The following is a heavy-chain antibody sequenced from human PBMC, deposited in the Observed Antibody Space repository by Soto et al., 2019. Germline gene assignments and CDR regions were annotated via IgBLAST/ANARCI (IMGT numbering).Heavy chain of an antibody. J-gene: IGHJ5*02. CDR2: IFYSGSP. D-gene: IGHD5-18*01. CDR3: AKDSGYNYGYFRWFDP. V-gene: IGHV4-59*01. CDR1: GGSISNYY. Sequence: QVHLQESGPRLVKPSETLSLTCTVSGGSISNYYWSWIRQPPGRGLEWIGHIFYSGSPNYNPALKSRVTISVDTSKSQFSLKLSSVTAADTAVYYCAKDSGYNYGYFRWFDPWGQGTLFTVSS.